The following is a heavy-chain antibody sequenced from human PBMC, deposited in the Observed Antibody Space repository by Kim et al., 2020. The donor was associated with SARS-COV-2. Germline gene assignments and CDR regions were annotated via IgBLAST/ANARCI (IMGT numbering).Heavy chain of an antibody. V-gene: IGHV3-30*18. D-gene: IGHD5-18*01. CDR2: LSNDGSNK. Sequence: GGSLRLSCAASGFTFSSYAMHWVRQAPGKRLEWVAVLSNDGSNKYYVDSVKGRFTISRDNSKNTLYLQMDSLRAEDTSVYYCAKGAFSYGTIDYWGQGTLVTVSS. CDR3: AKGAFSYGTIDY. CDR1: GFTFSSYA. J-gene: IGHJ4*02.